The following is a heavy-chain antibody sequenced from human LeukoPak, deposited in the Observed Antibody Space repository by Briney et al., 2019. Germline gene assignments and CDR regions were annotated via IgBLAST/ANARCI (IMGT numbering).Heavy chain of an antibody. CDR2: INPNSGGT. Sequence: ASGKVSCKASGYTFTGYYMRWVRHAPGQGLGWMGWINPNSGGTNYAQKFQGRVTMTRDTSISTGYMELSRLRSDDTAVYYCATLVIAVAGGFGDYWGQGTLVTVSS. CDR1: GYTFTGYY. CDR3: ATLVIAVAGGFGDY. J-gene: IGHJ4*02. D-gene: IGHD6-19*01. V-gene: IGHV1-2*02.